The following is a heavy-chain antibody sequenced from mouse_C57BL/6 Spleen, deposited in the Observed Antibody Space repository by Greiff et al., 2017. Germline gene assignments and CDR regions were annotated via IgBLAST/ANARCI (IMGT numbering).Heavy chain of an antibody. CDR2: INPNNGGT. J-gene: IGHJ2*01. V-gene: IGHV1-26*01. D-gene: IGHD1-1*01. Sequence: EVQLQQSGPELVKPGASVKISCKASGYTFTDYYMNWVKQSHGTSLEWIGDINPNNGGTSYNQKFKGKAPLTVDKSSSTAYMELLSLTSEDSAIYDCARKEDYYGSSPFDGWGQGTTLTVSS. CDR1: GYTFTDYY. CDR3: ARKEDYYGSSPFDG.